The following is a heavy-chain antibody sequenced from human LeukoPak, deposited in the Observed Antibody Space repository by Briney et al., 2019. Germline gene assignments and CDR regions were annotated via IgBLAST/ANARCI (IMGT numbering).Heavy chain of an antibody. V-gene: IGHV1-2*02. CDR1: GYTFTGYY. J-gene: IGHJ5*02. CDR2: INPNSGGT. D-gene: IGHD4-17*01. CDR3: ARGASGVYTVTTSWFDP. Sequence: ASVTVSCKASGYTFTGYYMHWVRQAPGQGLEWMGWINPNSGGTNYAQKFQGRVTMTRDTSISTAYMELSRLRSDDTAVYYCARGASGVYTVTTSWFDPWGQGTLVTVSP.